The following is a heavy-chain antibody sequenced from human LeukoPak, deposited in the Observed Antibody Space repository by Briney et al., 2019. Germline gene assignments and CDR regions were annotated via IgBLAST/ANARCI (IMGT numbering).Heavy chain of an antibody. CDR3: AKGGPYDILTGPNNWFDP. CDR1: GFTFSTYW. J-gene: IGHJ5*02. Sequence: PGGSLRLSCAASGFTFSTYWMTWVRQAPGKGLEWVSGISWNSGSIGYADSVKGRFTISRDNAKNSLYLQMNSLRAEDTALYYCAKGGPYDILTGPNNWFDPWGQGTLVTVSS. D-gene: IGHD3-9*01. V-gene: IGHV3-9*01. CDR2: ISWNSGSI.